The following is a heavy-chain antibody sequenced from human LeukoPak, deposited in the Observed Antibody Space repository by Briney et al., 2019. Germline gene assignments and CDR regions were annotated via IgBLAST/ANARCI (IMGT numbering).Heavy chain of an antibody. J-gene: IGHJ4*02. Sequence: GGSLRLSCAASGFTFSNHAMTWVRQAPGKGLEWVSAISDSGGSTYNADSVKGRFTISRDNSKNTLYLQMNSLRAEDTAVYYCARPDTAMVRGYYFDYWGQGTLVTVSS. CDR3: ARPDTAMVRGYYFDY. CDR2: ISDSGGST. CDR1: GFTFSNHA. D-gene: IGHD5-18*01. V-gene: IGHV3-23*01.